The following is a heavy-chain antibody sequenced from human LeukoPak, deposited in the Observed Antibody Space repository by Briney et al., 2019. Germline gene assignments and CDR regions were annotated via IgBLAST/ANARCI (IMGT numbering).Heavy chain of an antibody. V-gene: IGHV3-23*01. D-gene: IGHD6-19*01. CDR1: GFPFSNFA. Sequence: PGGSLRLSCAASGFPFSNFAMTWIRQAPGKGLEWISLISAGGSSTFDADSMRDRFTISRDNYKNTLYLQMNSLRVEDTAVYYCAKAGGRGWSNWFDPWGQGTQVTVSS. J-gene: IGHJ5*02. CDR3: AKAGGRGWSNWFDP. CDR2: ISAGGSST.